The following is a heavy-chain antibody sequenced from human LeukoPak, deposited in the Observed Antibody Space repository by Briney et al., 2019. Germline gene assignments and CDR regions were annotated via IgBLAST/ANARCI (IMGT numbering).Heavy chain of an antibody. D-gene: IGHD5-18*01. CDR2: ISSSSSTI. J-gene: IGHJ4*02. CDR3: AKPGINGIQLWLPGY. CDR1: GFTFSGYS. V-gene: IGHV3-48*01. Sequence: GGSLRLSCAASGFTFSGYSMNWVRQAPGKGLEWVSYISSSSSTIYYADSVKGRFTISRDNAKNSLYLQMNSLRAEDTAVYYCAKPGINGIQLWLPGYWGQGTLVTVSS.